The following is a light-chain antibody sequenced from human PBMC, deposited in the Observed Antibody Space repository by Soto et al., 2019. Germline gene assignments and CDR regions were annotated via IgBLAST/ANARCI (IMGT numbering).Light chain of an antibody. CDR3: QQYASSPPYT. J-gene: IGKJ2*01. CDR2: GAS. Sequence: EIVLTQSPGTLSLSPGERATLSCRASQSVTGSYLAWYQQKLGQAPRLLIYGASSRATGIPDRFSGSGSGTDLTLTISRLEPEDFAEYYCQQYASSPPYTFGQGTKLEIK. V-gene: IGKV3-20*01. CDR1: QSVTGSY.